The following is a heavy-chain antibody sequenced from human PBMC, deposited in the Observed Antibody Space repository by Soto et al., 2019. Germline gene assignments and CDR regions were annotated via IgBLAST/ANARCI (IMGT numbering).Heavy chain of an antibody. CDR1: GFSLSTSGIC. Sequence: GSGPTLVNPTQTLTLTCTFSGFSLSTSGICLSWIRQPPGKALEWLARIDWDDDKYYSTSLKTRLTISKDTSKNQVVLTMTNMDPVDTATYYCARIGSTRAYFDYWGQGTLVTVSS. V-gene: IGHV2-70*11. CDR2: IDWDDDK. D-gene: IGHD6-13*01. CDR3: ARIGSTRAYFDY. J-gene: IGHJ4*02.